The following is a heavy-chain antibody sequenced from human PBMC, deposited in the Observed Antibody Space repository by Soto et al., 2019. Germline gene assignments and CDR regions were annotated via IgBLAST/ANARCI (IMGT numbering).Heavy chain of an antibody. J-gene: IGHJ4*02. V-gene: IGHV3-13*04. Sequence: GTGLEWVSAISGSGGSTYYPGSEKGRFTISRENAKNSLYLQMNSLRAGDTAVYYCARGRVAGDFDYWGQGTLVTVSS. CDR3: ARGRVAGDFDY. D-gene: IGHD6-19*01. CDR2: ISGSGGST.